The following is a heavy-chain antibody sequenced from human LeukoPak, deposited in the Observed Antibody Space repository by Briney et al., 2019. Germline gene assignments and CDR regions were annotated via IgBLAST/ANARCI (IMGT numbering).Heavy chain of an antibody. V-gene: IGHV1-8*01. CDR3: ARDTWIYYDSFGYYYVLDD. Sequence: ASVKVSCKASGYTFTSYDINWVRQATGQGPEWMGWMNPNTGNTGYAQKFQGRVTLTRNTSISTAYMELISLRSEDTAVYYCARDTWIYYDSFGYYYVLDDWGQGTLVTVSS. CDR1: GYTFTSYD. CDR2: MNPNTGNT. J-gene: IGHJ4*02. D-gene: IGHD3-22*01.